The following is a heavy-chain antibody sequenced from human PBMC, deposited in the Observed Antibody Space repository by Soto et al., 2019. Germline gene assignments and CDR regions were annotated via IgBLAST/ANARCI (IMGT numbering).Heavy chain of an antibody. Sequence: QVQRQQWGAGLLKPSETLSLTCAVYGGSFSGYYWSWIRQPPGKGLEWIGEINHSGSTNYNPSLKSRLTISVDTSKNQFSLKLSSVTAAETAVYYCATLRKNNWNYLRFDHWGQGTLVTVSS. D-gene: IGHD1-7*01. CDR2: INHSGST. CDR1: GGSFSGYY. CDR3: ATLRKNNWNYLRFDH. V-gene: IGHV4-34*01. J-gene: IGHJ4*02.